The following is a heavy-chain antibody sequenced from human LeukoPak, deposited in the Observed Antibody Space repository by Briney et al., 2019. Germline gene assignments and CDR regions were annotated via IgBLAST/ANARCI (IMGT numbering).Heavy chain of an antibody. Sequence: GGSLRLSCAASGFTFSSYGMHWVRQAPGKGLEWVAVIWYDGSNKYYADSVKGRFTISRDNSKNTLYLQMNSLRAEDTAVYYCARDPLMTTGDYYYYYYGMDVWGQGTTVTVSS. CDR1: GFTFSSYG. J-gene: IGHJ6*02. V-gene: IGHV3-33*01. D-gene: IGHD4-11*01. CDR3: ARDPLMTTGDYYYYYYGMDV. CDR2: IWYDGSNK.